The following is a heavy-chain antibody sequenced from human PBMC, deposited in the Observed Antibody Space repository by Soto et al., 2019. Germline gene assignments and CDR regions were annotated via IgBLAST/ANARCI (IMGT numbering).Heavy chain of an antibody. Sequence: SVKVSCKASGYTFTSYDINWVRQATGQGLEWMGWMNPNSGNTGYAQKFQGRVTMTRNTSISTAYMELSSLRSEDTAVYYCARDWVYYDILTGYYNPRAFDIWGQGTMVTVSS. CDR3: ARDWVYYDILTGYYNPRAFDI. CDR2: MNPNSGNT. J-gene: IGHJ3*02. V-gene: IGHV1-8*01. D-gene: IGHD3-9*01. CDR1: GYTFTSYD.